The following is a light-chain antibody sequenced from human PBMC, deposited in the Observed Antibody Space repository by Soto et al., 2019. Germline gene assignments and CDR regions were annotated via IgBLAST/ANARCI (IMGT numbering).Light chain of an antibody. CDR2: GGA. V-gene: IGKV3-20*01. J-gene: IGKJ1*01. Sequence: EIVLTQSPGTLSLSPEESATLSCRASQTIGSSYLAWYQQRPGQAPRLLIYGGANRATGIPDRFSATGSETDFTLAISRLEPEDFAVYYCQQYRTPSQTFGQGTKVE. CDR1: QTIGSSY. CDR3: QQYRTPSQT.